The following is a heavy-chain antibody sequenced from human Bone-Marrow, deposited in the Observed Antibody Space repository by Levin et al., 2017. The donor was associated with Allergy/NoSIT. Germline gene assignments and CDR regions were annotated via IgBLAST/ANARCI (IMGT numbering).Heavy chain of an antibody. Sequence: SETLSLTCAVSGGSISSDAYSWSWIRQPPGTGLEWIGYIYHIGRTYYNPSLKSRVPISVDRSKNQFSLTLTSVTAADTAVYYCASALSTRYYYGMDVWGQGTTVTVSS. J-gene: IGHJ6*02. D-gene: IGHD2-2*01. CDR2: IYHIGRT. CDR3: ASALSTRYYYGMDV. CDR1: GGSISSDAYS. V-gene: IGHV4-30-2*01.